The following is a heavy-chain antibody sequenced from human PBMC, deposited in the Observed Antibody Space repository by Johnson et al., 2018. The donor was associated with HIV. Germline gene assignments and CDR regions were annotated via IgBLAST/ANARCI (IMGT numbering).Heavy chain of an antibody. CDR1: GFTVSNNY. V-gene: IGHV3-66*01. CDR3: ARDGGGGALDI. Sequence: MQLVESGGGVVQPGRSLRLSCAASGFTVSNNYMSWVRQAPGKGLEWVSVIYSGGTTYYTDSVKGRFTISRDNSKNSLYLQMNSLRAEDTAVYYCARDGGGGALDIWGQGTMVIVSS. J-gene: IGHJ3*02. CDR2: IYSGGTT. D-gene: IGHD3-16*01.